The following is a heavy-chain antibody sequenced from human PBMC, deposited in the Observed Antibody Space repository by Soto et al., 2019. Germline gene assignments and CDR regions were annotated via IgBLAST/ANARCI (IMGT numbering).Heavy chain of an antibody. J-gene: IGHJ6*02. CDR1: GFTFSRYG. V-gene: IGHV3-30*18. CDR3: AKDIAVAGTGMDV. D-gene: IGHD6-19*01. Sequence: QVQLVESGGGLVKPGRSLRLSCAASGFTFSRYGMHWVRQASGKGLEWVGVISYDGSNKYYADSVKGRFTISRDNSKNTLYLQMNSLRAEDTAVYYCAKDIAVAGTGMDVWGQGTTVTVSS. CDR2: ISYDGSNK.